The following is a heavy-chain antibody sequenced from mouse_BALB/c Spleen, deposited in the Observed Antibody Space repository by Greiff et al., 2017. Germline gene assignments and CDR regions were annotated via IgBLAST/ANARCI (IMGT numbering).Heavy chain of an antibody. CDR1: GYTFTSYW. D-gene: IGHD1-2*01. V-gene: IGHV1-7*01. J-gene: IGHJ2*01. Sequence: QVQLQQSGAELAKPGASVKMSCKASGYTFTSYWMHWVKQRPGQGLEWIGYINPSTGYTEYNQKFKDKATLTADKSSSTAYMQLSSLTSEDSAVYYCARFHYYGYYFDYWGQGTTLTVSS. CDR2: INPSTGYT. CDR3: ARFHYYGYYFDY.